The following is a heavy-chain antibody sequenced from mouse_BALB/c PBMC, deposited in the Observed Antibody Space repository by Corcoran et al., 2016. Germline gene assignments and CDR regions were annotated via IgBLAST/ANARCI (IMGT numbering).Heavy chain of an antibody. CDR2: INPYNDGT. J-gene: IGHJ3*01. Sequence: EVQLQQSGPELVKPGASVKMSCKASGYTFTSYVMHWVKQKPGQGLEWIGYINPYNDGTKYNEKFKAKATLTSDNSSSTAYMALSSRTSEDSAVDSGARNRTTVERGFAYGGQGTVVTVSA. V-gene: IGHV1S136*01. D-gene: IGHD1-1*01. CDR1: GYTFTSYV. CDR3: ARNRTTVERGFAY.